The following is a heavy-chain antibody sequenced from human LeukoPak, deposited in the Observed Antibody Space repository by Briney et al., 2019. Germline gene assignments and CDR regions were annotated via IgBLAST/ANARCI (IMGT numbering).Heavy chain of an antibody. D-gene: IGHD4-17*01. V-gene: IGHV3-23*01. CDR3: AKTTVWGSPYYYGMDV. CDR1: GFTFSSYA. Sequence: LTGGSLRHSCAASGFTFSSYAMSWVRQAPGKGLEWVSAISGSGGSTYYADSVKGRFTISRDNSKNTLYLQMNSLRAEDTAVYYCAKTTVWGSPYYYGMDVWGQGTTVTVSS. J-gene: IGHJ6*02. CDR2: ISGSGGST.